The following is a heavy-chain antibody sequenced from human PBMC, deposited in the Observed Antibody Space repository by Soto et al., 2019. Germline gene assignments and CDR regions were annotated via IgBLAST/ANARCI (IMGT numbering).Heavy chain of an antibody. Sequence: GGSLTLSCAASGFTFTRYAKSWLRQAPGKGLEWVAIISGSAGRTYYADSVKGRFTISRDNSKNTLYLQMNSLRADDTAVYYCAKVASARVFYFGLDVWGQGTTVTVSS. V-gene: IGHV3-23*01. CDR3: AKVASARVFYFGLDV. J-gene: IGHJ6*02. CDR1: GFTFTRYA. CDR2: ISGSAGRT. D-gene: IGHD2-2*01.